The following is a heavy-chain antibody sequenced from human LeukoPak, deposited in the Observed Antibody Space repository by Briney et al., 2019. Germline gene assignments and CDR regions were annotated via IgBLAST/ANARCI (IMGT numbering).Heavy chain of an antibody. Sequence: SETLSLTCAVSGGSISISNWWSWVRQPPGKGLEWIGEIFHSGSTNYNPSLKSRVTISVDTSKNQFSLKLSSVTAADTAVYYCARAELYYDSSGYSVDAFDIWGQGTIVTVSS. D-gene: IGHD3-22*01. CDR3: ARAELYYDSSGYSVDAFDI. V-gene: IGHV4-4*02. CDR1: GGSISISNW. J-gene: IGHJ3*02. CDR2: IFHSGST.